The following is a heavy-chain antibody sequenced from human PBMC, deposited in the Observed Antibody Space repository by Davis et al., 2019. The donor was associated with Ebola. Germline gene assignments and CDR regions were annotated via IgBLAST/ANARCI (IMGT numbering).Heavy chain of an antibody. V-gene: IGHV3-23*01. Sequence: PGGSLRLSCKASGFSFSNYWMHWVRQAPGKGLEWVSAISGGAGGTHYADSVKGRFTISRDNSKNTLYLQMNSLGAEDTAVYYCAKNFGLLDYWGQGTLVTVSS. D-gene: IGHD3/OR15-3a*01. CDR3: AKNFGLLDY. CDR2: ISGGAGGT. J-gene: IGHJ4*02. CDR1: GFSFSNYW.